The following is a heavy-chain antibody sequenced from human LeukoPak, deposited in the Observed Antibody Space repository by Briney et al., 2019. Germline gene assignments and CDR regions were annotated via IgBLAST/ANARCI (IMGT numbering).Heavy chain of an antibody. Sequence: PGRSLRLSCAVSGCTFSNYAMHWVRQAPGKGLEWVALISYDGRNKYYADSVKGRFTVSRDNAKSTLYLQMNSLRGEDTAVYYCARDPALYCTGGRCREYYLDYWGQAALVTVSS. V-gene: IGHV3-30*04. CDR1: GCTFSNYA. J-gene: IGHJ4*02. CDR3: ARDPALYCTGGRCREYYLDY. CDR2: ISYDGRNK. D-gene: IGHD2-8*02.